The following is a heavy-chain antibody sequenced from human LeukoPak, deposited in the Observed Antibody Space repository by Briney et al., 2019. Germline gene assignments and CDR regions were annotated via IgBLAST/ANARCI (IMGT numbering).Heavy chain of an antibody. Sequence: GGSLRLSCAASGFTFSSYGMHWVRQAPGKGLEWVAVISYDGSNKYYADSVKGRFTISRDNSKNTLYLQMNSLRAEDTAVYYCAKERRLYCSGGSCYFLDYWGQGTLVTVSS. J-gene: IGHJ4*02. D-gene: IGHD2-15*01. V-gene: IGHV3-30*18. CDR2: ISYDGSNK. CDR3: AKERRLYCSGGSCYFLDY. CDR1: GFTFSSYG.